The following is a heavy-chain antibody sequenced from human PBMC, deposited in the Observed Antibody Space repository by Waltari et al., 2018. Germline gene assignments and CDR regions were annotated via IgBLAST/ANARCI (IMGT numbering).Heavy chain of an antibody. V-gene: IGHV4-31*03. CDR2: IYYSGST. CDR3: ARAGGDYNWFDP. CDR1: GGSLRSGGYY. J-gene: IGHJ5*02. Sequence: QVQLQESGPGLVKPSQTLSLTCTVPGGSLRSGGYYWSWIRQHPGKGLEWIGYIYYSGSTYYNPSLKSRVTISVDTSKNQFSLKLSSVTAADTAVYYCARAGGDYNWFDPWGQGTLVTVSS. D-gene: IGHD2-21*02.